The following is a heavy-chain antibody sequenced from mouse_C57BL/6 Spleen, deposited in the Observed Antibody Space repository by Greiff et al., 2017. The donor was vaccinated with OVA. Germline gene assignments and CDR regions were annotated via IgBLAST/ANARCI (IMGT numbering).Heavy chain of an antibody. CDR1: SYAFSSSW. D-gene: IGHD1-1*01. J-gene: IGHJ2*01. CDR2: IYPGDGDT. V-gene: IGHV1-82*01. CDR3: ARGSTVGNFDY. Sequence: VQLQESGPELVKPGASVKISCKASSYAFSSSWMNWVKQRPGKGLEWIGRIYPGDGDTNYNGKFKGKATLTADKSSSTAYMQLSSLTSEDSAVYFCARGSTVGNFDYWGQGTTLTVSS.